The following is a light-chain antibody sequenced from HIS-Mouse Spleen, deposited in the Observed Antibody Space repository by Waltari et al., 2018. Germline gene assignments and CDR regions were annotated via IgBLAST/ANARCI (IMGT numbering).Light chain of an antibody. CDR3: SSYTSSSPYVV. CDR2: EVS. CDR1: SSDVGGYNY. V-gene: IGLV2-14*01. Sequence: QSALTHPASVSGSPGQSITISCTATSSDVGGYNYVPWYQQHPGKAPKLMLYEVSNRPSGVSNRFSGSKSGNTASLTISGLQAEDEADYYCSSYTSSSPYVVFGGGTKLTVL. J-gene: IGLJ2*01.